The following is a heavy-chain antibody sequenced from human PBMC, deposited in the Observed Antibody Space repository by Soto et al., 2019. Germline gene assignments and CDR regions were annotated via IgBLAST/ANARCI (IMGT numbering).Heavy chain of an antibody. CDR3: ARSRGYSYGYFIGY. Sequence: QVQLQQWGAGLLKPSETLSLTCAVYGGSFSGYYWSWIRQHPGKGLEWIGEINHSGSTNYNPSLKRRVTMTVDTSKNQFSLKLSSVTAADTAVYYCARSRGYSYGYFIGYWGQGTLVTVSS. J-gene: IGHJ4*02. V-gene: IGHV4-34*01. CDR1: GGSFSGYY. CDR2: INHSGST. D-gene: IGHD5-18*01.